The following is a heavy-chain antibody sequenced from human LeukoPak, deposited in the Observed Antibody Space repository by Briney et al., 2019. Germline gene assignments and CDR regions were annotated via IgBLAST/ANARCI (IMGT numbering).Heavy chain of an antibody. CDR3: ARGPCSSTSCHVSYYYYMDV. D-gene: IGHD2-2*01. Sequence: ASVKVSRKASGYTFTSYGISWVRQAPGQGLEWMGWISAYNGNTNYAQKLQGRVTMTTDTSTSTAYMELRSLRSDDKAVYYCARGPCSSTSCHVSYYYYMDVWGKGTTVTVSS. J-gene: IGHJ6*03. V-gene: IGHV1-18*04. CDR2: ISAYNGNT. CDR1: GYTFTSYG.